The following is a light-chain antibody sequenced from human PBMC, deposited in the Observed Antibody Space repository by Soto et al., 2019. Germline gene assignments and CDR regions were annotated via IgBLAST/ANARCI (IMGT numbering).Light chain of an antibody. CDR2: KSD. Sequence: QSVLTQPPSASGTPGQRVSITCSGSDSNIGSNSVHWYQQVPGMAPKLLVYKSDQRPSGVPDRFSGSKSVTSASLAISGLRAEEEAEYYCATWDDGLSGVLFGGGTKVTVL. J-gene: IGLJ2*01. V-gene: IGLV1-47*01. CDR1: DSNIGSNS. CDR3: ATWDDGLSGVL.